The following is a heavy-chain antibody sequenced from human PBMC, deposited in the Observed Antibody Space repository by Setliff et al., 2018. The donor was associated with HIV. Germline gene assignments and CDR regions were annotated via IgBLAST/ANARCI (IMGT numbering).Heavy chain of an antibody. D-gene: IGHD3-22*01. CDR2: ISPSSSYI. CDR3: ARQGPSRGSGYYPPDDAFDI. V-gene: IGHV3-21*01. CDR1: GFAFSSYS. Sequence: LRLSCAASGFAFSSYSMNWVRQAPGKGLEWVSSISPSSSYIHYADSVKGRFTISRDNAKNSLYLQVNSLRAEDTAVYYCARQGPSRGSGYYPPDDAFDIWGQGTMVTVSS. J-gene: IGHJ3*02.